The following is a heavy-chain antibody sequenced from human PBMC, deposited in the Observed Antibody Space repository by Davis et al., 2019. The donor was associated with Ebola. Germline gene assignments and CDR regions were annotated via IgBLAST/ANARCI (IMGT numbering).Heavy chain of an antibody. CDR3: AREDGDYGLIYYYYGMDV. CDR2: IYHSGST. J-gene: IGHJ6*02. Sequence: GSLRLSCAASGFTFSDYGMQWVRQPPGKGLEWIGSIYHSGSTYYNPSLKSRVTISVDTSKNQFSLKLSSVTAADTAVYYCAREDGDYGLIYYYYGMDVWGQGTTVTVSS. V-gene: IGHV4-38-2*02. CDR1: GFTFSDYG. D-gene: IGHD4-17*01.